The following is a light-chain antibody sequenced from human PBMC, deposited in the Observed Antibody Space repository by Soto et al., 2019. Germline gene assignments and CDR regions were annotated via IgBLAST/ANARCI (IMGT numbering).Light chain of an antibody. J-gene: IGKJ4*01. Sequence: EIVLTQSPATLSLSPGERATLSCRASQSISNSLAWYQQKPGQAPRLLIYGASNRATGIPARFSGSGSETDFTLTISSLEPEDFAVYYCQQWSNWPPLTFSGGTKVEIK. CDR3: QQWSNWPPLT. V-gene: IGKV3-11*01. CDR2: GAS. CDR1: QSISNS.